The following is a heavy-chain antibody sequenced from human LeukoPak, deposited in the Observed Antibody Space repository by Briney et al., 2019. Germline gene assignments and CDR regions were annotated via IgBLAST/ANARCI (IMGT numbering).Heavy chain of an antibody. V-gene: IGHV4-61*02. J-gene: IGHJ4*02. Sequence: TLSLTCTVSGNSISSGDNYWSWIRQPAGKGLEWIGRIYTSGSTNYNPSLKSRVIMSGDTSKNQFSLRLSSVTAADTAVYYCARVTGYMIEDYFDSWGQGTLVTVSS. CDR1: GNSISSGDNY. D-gene: IGHD3-22*01. CDR3: ARVTGYMIEDYFDS. CDR2: IYTSGST.